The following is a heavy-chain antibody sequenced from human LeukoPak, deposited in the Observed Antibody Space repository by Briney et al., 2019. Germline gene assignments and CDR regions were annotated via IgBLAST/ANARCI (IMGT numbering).Heavy chain of an antibody. CDR3: AKGAISGYGGYFFDY. CDR1: GFPFSSYA. D-gene: IGHD5-12*01. CDR2: ISSSGDNT. V-gene: IGHV3-23*01. Sequence: GSLRLSCAASGFPFSSYAMSWVRQAPGKGLEWVSGISSSGDNTYYADSVKGRFTISRDNSKNTLYLQMNSLRAEDTAVYYCAKGAISGYGGYFFDYWGQGTLVTVSS. J-gene: IGHJ4*02.